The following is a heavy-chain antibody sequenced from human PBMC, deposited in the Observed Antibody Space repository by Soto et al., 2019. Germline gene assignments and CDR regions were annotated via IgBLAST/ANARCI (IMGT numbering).Heavy chain of an antibody. Sequence: SETLSLTCTVSGNSISGTSSFWAWIRQPPGKNLEWIGSIYYTGSTYYNSSLKSRVSISIDTSKNQFSLSLNSVTAADTAVYYCTRRVRSTGLLDYWGQGALVTVSS. CDR1: GNSISGTSSF. CDR3: TRRVRSTGLLDY. D-gene: IGHD4-4*01. V-gene: IGHV4-39*01. J-gene: IGHJ4*02. CDR2: IYYTGST.